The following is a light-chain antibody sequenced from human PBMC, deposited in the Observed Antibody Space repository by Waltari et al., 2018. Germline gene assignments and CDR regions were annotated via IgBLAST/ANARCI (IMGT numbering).Light chain of an antibody. V-gene: IGLV1-40*01. CDR3: QSYASSLSGSL. J-gene: IGLJ2*01. CDR2: GNS. CDR1: SSNIGAGYD. Sequence: QSGLTQPPSVSGAPGQRVTISCTGSSSNIGAGYDVHWDQLLPGTAPKLLIYGNSNGPSAVPDRFSGSKSGASASLAITGLQAEDEAGYYSQSYASSLSGSLFGGGTKLTVL.